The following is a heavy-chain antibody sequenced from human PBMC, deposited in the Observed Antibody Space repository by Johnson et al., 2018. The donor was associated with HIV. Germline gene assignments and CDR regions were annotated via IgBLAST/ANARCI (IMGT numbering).Heavy chain of an antibody. V-gene: IGHV3-30*03. CDR3: ARDPAAAALRAFDI. D-gene: IGHD6-13*01. Sequence: QVQLVESGGGVVQPGRSLRLSCAASGFTFRDHYMSWIRQAPGKGLEWVAVISYDGSYKYYGDSVKGRFTISRDNSKNMLYLQMNSLRAEDTAVYYCARDPAAAALRAFDIWGQGTMVTVSS. CDR1: GFTFRDHY. J-gene: IGHJ3*02. CDR2: ISYDGSYK.